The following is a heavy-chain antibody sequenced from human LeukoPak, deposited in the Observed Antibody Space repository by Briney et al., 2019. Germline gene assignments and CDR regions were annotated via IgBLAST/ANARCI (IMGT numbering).Heavy chain of an antibody. Sequence: GGSLRLSCAGSGFTFSNYWMYWVRQAPGKGLVWVSHVDAHGGSRTYADSAKGRFTISRDNDKKTMYLQMSSLRAEDTAVYYCVRGPSFYYYYYDMDVWGQGTTVTVSS. CDR2: VDAHGGSR. J-gene: IGHJ6*02. CDR3: VRGPSFYYYYYDMDV. D-gene: IGHD6-6*01. CDR1: GFTFSNYW. V-gene: IGHV3-74*01.